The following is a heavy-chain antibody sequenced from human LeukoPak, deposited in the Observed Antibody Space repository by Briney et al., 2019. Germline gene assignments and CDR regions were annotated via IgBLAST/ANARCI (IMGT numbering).Heavy chain of an antibody. CDR2: INWNGGST. V-gene: IGHV3-20*04. CDR1: GFTFSSYG. D-gene: IGHD6-6*01. CDR3: AREKGSSIYYYMDV. J-gene: IGHJ6*03. Sequence: GGSLRLSCAASGFTFSSYGMSWVRQAPGKGLEWVSGINWNGGSTGYADSVKGRFTISRDNAKNSLYLQMNSLRAEDTALYYCAREKGSSIYYYMDVWGKGTTVTVSS.